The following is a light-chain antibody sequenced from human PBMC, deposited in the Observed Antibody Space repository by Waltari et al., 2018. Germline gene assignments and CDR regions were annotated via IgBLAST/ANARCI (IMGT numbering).Light chain of an antibody. CDR1: SSTFGAGYD. Sequence: QSVLTQPHSMSGAPGQKVTIPCTGGSSTFGAGYDVHWYQQFPGTSPKLLLFVNTNRPSVVPGRFSGSRSGTSASLAIAGLQSEDEAVYYCQSFDSSLSASVFGGGTKLTVL. V-gene: IGLV1-40*01. J-gene: IGLJ2*01. CDR3: QSFDSSLSASV. CDR2: VNT.